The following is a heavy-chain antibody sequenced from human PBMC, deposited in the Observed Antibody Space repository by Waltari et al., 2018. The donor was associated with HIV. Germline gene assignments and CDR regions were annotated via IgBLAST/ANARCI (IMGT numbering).Heavy chain of an antibody. CDR3: AGDLNTDMDRI. D-gene: IGHD5-18*01. Sequence: EVQLVESGGGLVQPGGSLRVSCVAAGFTFSGYWMFWVRQAPGKGLEWVANIKPDGSEKSYVDSVKGRFTISRDNAKNSLFLQLNSLRAEDTGVYYCAGDLNTDMDRIWGQGTMVTVSS. J-gene: IGHJ3*02. CDR2: IKPDGSEK. V-gene: IGHV3-7*01. CDR1: GFTFSGYW.